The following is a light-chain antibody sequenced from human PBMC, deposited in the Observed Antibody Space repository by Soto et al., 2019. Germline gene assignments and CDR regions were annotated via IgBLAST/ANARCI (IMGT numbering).Light chain of an antibody. CDR1: HSVSANF. J-gene: IGKJ2*03. Sequence: DTVLRQSPGTLSLSPGERVTLSCRASHSVSANFLAWYQHKPGQAPRLLIYATSSRATGISDRFIGSGSETDFTLTINRLEPEDSAVYYCQQYGAAPYSFVQGTKVEIK. V-gene: IGKV3-20*01. CDR2: ATS. CDR3: QQYGAAPYS.